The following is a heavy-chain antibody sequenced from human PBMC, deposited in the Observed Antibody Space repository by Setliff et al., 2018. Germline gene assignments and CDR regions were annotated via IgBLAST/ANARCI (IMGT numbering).Heavy chain of an antibody. CDR3: ARGYCSGGSCYSGYYYYMDV. V-gene: IGHV1-69*06. Sequence: GASVKVSCKASGDTFSRYAFNWVRQAPGQGLEWMGAIIPVFGKPYYAQTMQGRLTITADKSTSTAYMELSSLRSEDTAVYYCARGYCSGGSCYSGYYYYMDVWGKGTTVTVSS. D-gene: IGHD2-15*01. CDR1: GDTFSRYA. J-gene: IGHJ6*03. CDR2: IIPVFGKP.